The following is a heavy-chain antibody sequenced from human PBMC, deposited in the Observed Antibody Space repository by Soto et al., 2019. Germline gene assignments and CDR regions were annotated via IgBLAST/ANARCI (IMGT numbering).Heavy chain of an antibody. CDR2: ILPIFGTA. J-gene: IGHJ3*01. CDR1: GGTFSTYP. CDR3: AREGASIVGATGAFDL. V-gene: IGHV1-69*06. Sequence: QVQLVQSGAEVQRPGSSVKVSCAASGGTFSTYPINWVRQAPGHGLEWMGVILPIFGTANLAQKFQDRVTITADKSTNTDCMELRRLRSEDTAVYYCAREGASIVGATGAFDLWGQGTMVSVSS. D-gene: IGHD1-26*01.